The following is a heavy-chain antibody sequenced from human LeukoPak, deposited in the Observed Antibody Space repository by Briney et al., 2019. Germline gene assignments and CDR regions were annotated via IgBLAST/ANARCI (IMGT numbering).Heavy chain of an antibody. Sequence: GGSLRLSCAASGFTFSNYWMSWVRQAPGKGLEWVANIKQDGSEKYYVDSVKGRFTISRDNAKNSLYLQMNSLRAEDTAVYYCARDMVEGSGNYYKPDLDYWGQGTLVTVSS. J-gene: IGHJ4*02. CDR1: GFTFSNYW. V-gene: IGHV3-7*01. CDR2: IKQDGSEK. CDR3: ARDMVEGSGNYYKPDLDY. D-gene: IGHD3-10*01.